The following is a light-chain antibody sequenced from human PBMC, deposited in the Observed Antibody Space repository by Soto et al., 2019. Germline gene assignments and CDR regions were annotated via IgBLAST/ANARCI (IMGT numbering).Light chain of an antibody. Sequence: DIQMTQSPSTLSASVGDRVTITCRASQSLNSLLAWYQQKPGRAPKLLIYDASTLESGVPSRFSGSGSGTEFTLTISSLXTDDFATYYCQQYNSYPSWTFGQGTKVDTK. J-gene: IGKJ1*01. V-gene: IGKV1-5*01. CDR2: DAS. CDR3: QQYNSYPSWT. CDR1: QSLNSL.